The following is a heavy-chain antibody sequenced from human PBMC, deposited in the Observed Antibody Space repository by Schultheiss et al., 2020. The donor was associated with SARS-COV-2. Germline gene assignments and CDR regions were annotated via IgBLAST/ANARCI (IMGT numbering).Heavy chain of an antibody. J-gene: IGHJ6*02. V-gene: IGHV1-8*01. Sequence: ASVKVSCKASGYTFTSYDINWVRQATGQGLEWMGWMNPNSGNTGYAQKFQGRVTMTRDTSTSTVYMELSSLRSEDTAVYYCARDARFLEWLSVYYYGMDVWGQGTTVTVSS. CDR1: GYTFTSYD. CDR3: ARDARFLEWLSVYYYGMDV. D-gene: IGHD3-3*01. CDR2: MNPNSGNT.